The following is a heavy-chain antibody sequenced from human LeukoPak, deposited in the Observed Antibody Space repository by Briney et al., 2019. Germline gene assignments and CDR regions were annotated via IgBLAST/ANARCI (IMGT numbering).Heavy chain of an antibody. CDR3: SKGGWEPIDC. Sequence: GGSLRLSCAAFGFTFSSYAMTWVRQAPGKGLEWVSSISGSDGSTYLADSVKGRFTISRDNFKNTLYLQMNSLRADDTAVYYCSKGGWEPIDCWGQGTLVTVSS. D-gene: IGHD1-26*01. CDR1: GFTFSSYA. J-gene: IGHJ4*02. V-gene: IGHV3-23*01. CDR2: ISGSDGST.